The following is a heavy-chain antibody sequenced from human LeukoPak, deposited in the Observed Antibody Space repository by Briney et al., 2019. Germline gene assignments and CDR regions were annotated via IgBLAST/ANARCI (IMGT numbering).Heavy chain of an antibody. D-gene: IGHD6-19*01. CDR3: TRAVSGTWGFDL. CDR1: GFIFSDSV. J-gene: IGHJ4*02. V-gene: IGHV3-73*01. Sequence: GGSLKLSCAASGFIFSDSVMFWVRQASGKGLEWVGRIRTKPGSYATTYAASVKDRFTISRDDSKNMAYLQMNSLKTEDTAVYYCTRAVSGTWGFDLWGRESWSPSPQ. CDR2: IRTKPGSYAT.